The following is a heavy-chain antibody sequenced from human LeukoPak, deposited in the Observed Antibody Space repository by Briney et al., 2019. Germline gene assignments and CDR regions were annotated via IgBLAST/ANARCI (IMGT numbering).Heavy chain of an antibody. J-gene: IGHJ4*02. V-gene: IGHV4-38-2*02. CDR1: GYSISSGYY. D-gene: IGHD2-2*01. CDR3: ARRMASSTEFDY. CDR2: IYYSGST. Sequence: PSETLSLTCTVSGYSISSGYYWGWIRQPPGKGLEWIGSIYYSGSTYYNPSLKSRVTISVDTSKNQFSLKLSSVTAADTAVYYCARRMASSTEFDYWGQGTLVTVSS.